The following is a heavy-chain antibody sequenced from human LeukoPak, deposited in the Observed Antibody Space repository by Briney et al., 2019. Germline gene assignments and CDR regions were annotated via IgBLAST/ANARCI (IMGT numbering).Heavy chain of an antibody. J-gene: IGHJ4*02. Sequence: GGSLRLSCAVSGFTFSDYSMNWVRQAPGKGLEWVSSITTTTSYKYYADSVKGRFTISRDNSKDTLYLQMNSLRAEDTAVYYCARGSDGWFAFDYWGQGILVTVSS. V-gene: IGHV3-21*01. CDR1: GFTFSDYS. CDR3: ARGSDGWFAFDY. CDR2: ITTTTSYK. D-gene: IGHD6-19*01.